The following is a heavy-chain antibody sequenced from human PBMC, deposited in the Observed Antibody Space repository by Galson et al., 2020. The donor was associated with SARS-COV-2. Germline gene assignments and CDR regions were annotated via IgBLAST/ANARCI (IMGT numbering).Heavy chain of an antibody. V-gene: IGHV4-4*07. Sequence: SETLSLTCTVSGGSIGSYYWSWIRQPAGKGLEWIGRIYTSGSTNYNPSLKSRVTMSVDTSKNQFSLKLSSVTAADTAVYYCARVRDYWNDPYYYYGMDVWGQGTTVTVSS. CDR1: GGSIGSYY. CDR2: IYTSGST. D-gene: IGHD1-1*01. J-gene: IGHJ6*02. CDR3: ARVRDYWNDPYYYYGMDV.